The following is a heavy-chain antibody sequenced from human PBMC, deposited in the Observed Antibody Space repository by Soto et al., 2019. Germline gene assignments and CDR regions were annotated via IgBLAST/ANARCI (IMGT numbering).Heavy chain of an antibody. J-gene: IGHJ5*02. CDR2: IYYNGIT. CDR3: ARGHPRPTDWFDP. CDR1: VGSISSGGSY. Sequence: PSETLSLTCTVSVGSISSGGSYWSWIRQPPGKGLEWIGYIYYNGITYYNPSLKSRLTISLDTSQNRFSLRLTSVTAADTAVYYCARGHPRPTDWFDPWGQGTLVTVSS. V-gene: IGHV4-30-4*01.